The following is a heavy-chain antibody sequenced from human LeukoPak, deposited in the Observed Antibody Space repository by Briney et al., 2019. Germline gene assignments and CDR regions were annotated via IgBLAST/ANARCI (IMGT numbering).Heavy chain of an antibody. CDR3: ARAMYYYGSGSYAFDI. D-gene: IGHD3-10*01. CDR1: GYTFTSYG. V-gene: IGHV1-18*01. CDR2: ISAYNGNT. Sequence: ASVKVSCKASGYTFTSYGISWVRQAPGQGLEWMGWISAYNGNTNYAQKLQGRVTMTTDTSTSTAYMELRSLRSDDTAVYYCARAMYYYGSGSYAFDIWGQGTMVTVSS. J-gene: IGHJ3*02.